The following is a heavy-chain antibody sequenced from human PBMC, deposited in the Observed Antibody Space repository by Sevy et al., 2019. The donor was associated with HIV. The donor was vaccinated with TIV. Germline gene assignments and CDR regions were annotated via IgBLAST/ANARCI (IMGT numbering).Heavy chain of an antibody. Sequence: GGSLRLSCAASGFTFNIIYMNCVRQSPGKGLEWVGRMKSKIDGGTIDYAAPVKDRFTMSRDDSKNTLYLQMNSLKADDTAVYYCTTVGFPHWGSEAFDIWGQGTMVTVSS. CDR1: GFTFNIIY. CDR2: MKSKIDGGTI. CDR3: TTVGFPHWGSEAFDI. V-gene: IGHV3-15*01. D-gene: IGHD3-16*01. J-gene: IGHJ3*02.